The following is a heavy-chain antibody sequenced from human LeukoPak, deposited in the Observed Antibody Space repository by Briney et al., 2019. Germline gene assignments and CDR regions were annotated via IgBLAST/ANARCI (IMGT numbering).Heavy chain of an antibody. V-gene: IGHV4-4*02. CDR3: ARDGRYSSGYLQYNWFDP. D-gene: IGHD6-19*01. CDR1: GGSISSSNW. J-gene: IGHJ5*02. Sequence: SETLSLTCAVSGGSISSSNWWSWVRQPPGKGLEWIGEIYHSGSTNYNPSLKSRVTISVDKSKNQFSLKLSSVTAADTAVYYCARDGRYSSGYLQYNWFDPWGQGTLVTVSS. CDR2: IYHSGST.